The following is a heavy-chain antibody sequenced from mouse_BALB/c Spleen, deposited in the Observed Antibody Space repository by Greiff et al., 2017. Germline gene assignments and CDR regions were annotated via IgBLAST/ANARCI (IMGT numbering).Heavy chain of an antibody. J-gene: IGHJ3*01. CDR2: IYPGDGDT. Sequence: VNVVESGAELVRPGSSVKISCKASGYAFSSYWMNWVKQRPGQGLEWIGQIYPGDGDTNYNGKFKGKATLTADKSSSTAYMQLSSLTSEDSAVYCCARNYYGSSWFAYWGQGTLVTVSA. CDR1: GYAFSSYW. V-gene: IGHV1-80*01. D-gene: IGHD1-1*01. CDR3: ARNYYGSSWFAY.